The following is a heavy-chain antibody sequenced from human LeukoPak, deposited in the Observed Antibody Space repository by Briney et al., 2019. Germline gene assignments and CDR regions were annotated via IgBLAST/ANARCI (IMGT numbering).Heavy chain of an antibody. Sequence: GGSLRLSCAASGFTFSSYAMHWVRQAPGKGVEWVAVISYDGSNKYYADSVKGRFTISRDNSKNTLYLQMNSLRAEDTAVYYCARIRYDDAFDIWGQGTMVTVSS. CDR2: ISYDGSNK. CDR3: ARIRYDDAFDI. J-gene: IGHJ3*02. D-gene: IGHD1-14*01. CDR1: GFTFSSYA. V-gene: IGHV3-30-3*01.